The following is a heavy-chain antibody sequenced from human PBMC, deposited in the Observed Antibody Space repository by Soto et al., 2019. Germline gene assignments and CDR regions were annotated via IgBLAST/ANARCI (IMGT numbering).Heavy chain of an antibody. J-gene: IGHJ5*02. CDR2: IFHSGST. V-gene: IGHV4-4*02. CDR3: AQASSGYHP. Sequence: QVQLQESGPGLMNPSGTLSLTCAVSGGSISSTNWWSWVRQPPGKGLEWIGEIFHSGSTNYNPSLKSRVTISVDKSKNQFSLKLNAVPAAGTAVYSCAQASSGYHPWGQGTLVTVSS. CDR1: GGSISSTNW. D-gene: IGHD3-22*01.